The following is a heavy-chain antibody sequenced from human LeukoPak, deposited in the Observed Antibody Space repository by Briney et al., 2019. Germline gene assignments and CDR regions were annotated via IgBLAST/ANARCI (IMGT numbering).Heavy chain of an antibody. J-gene: IGHJ4*02. CDR1: GFTFSSYG. V-gene: IGHV3-30*02. D-gene: IGHD2-8*02. CDR2: IRYDGSNK. CDR3: AKDRTSVRVSYYFDY. Sequence: GGSLRLSCAASGFTFSSYGMHWVRQAPGKGLEWVAFIRYDGSNKYYADSVKGRFTISRDNSKNTLYLQMNSLRAEDTAVYYCAKDRTSVRVSYYFDYWGQGTLVTVSS.